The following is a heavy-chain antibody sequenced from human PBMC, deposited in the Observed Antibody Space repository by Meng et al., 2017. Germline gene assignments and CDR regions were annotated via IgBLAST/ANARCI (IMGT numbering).Heavy chain of an antibody. V-gene: IGHV1-2*06. J-gene: IGHJ5*02. D-gene: IGHD2-2*01. CDR2: INPNSGGT. Sequence: LLVQSGAEVQQPGAYVKVSCKASGYTFTGYYMHWVRQAPGQGLEWMGRINPNSGGTNYAQKFQGRVTMTRDTSISTAYMELSRLRSDDTAVYYCARDLGGYCSSTSCYASNWFDPWGQGTLVTVSS. CDR3: ARDLGGYCSSTSCYASNWFDP. CDR1: GYTFTGYY.